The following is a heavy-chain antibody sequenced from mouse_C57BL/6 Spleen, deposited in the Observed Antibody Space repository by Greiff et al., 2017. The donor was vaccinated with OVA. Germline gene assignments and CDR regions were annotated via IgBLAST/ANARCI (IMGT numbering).Heavy chain of an antibody. CDR3: IREGLLFFAY. J-gene: IGHJ3*01. Sequence: EVQGVESGEGLVKPGGSLKLSCAASGFTFSSYAMSWVRQTPEKRLEWVAYISSGGDYIYYADTVKGRFTISRDNARNTLYLQMSSLKSEDTAMYYCIREGLLFFAYWGQGTLVTVSA. V-gene: IGHV5-9-1*02. CDR2: ISSGGDYI. CDR1: GFTFSSYA. D-gene: IGHD2-3*01.